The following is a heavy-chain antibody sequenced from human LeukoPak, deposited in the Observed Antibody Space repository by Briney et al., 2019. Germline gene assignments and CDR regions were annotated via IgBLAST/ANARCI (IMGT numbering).Heavy chain of an antibody. V-gene: IGHV1-2*02. CDR1: GYTFSGHN. D-gene: IGHD3-10*01. Sequence: ASVTVSCRASGYTFSGHNIHWVRQAPGQGLQWMGWITPSSGDTSFASEFEGRVTLSSDSSTSTVYMFLTWLTSDDTAVYFCARGLPGASPGFDYWGQGTLLTVSS. CDR2: ITPSSGDT. J-gene: IGHJ4*02. CDR3: ARGLPGASPGFDY.